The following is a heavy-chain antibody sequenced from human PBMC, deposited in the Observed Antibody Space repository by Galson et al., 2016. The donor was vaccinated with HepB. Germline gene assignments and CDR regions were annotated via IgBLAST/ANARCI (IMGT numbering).Heavy chain of an antibody. J-gene: IGHJ4*02. CDR3: AKKGCGGTQCYENF. V-gene: IGHV3-23*01. CDR2: ISSGSTPT. CDR1: GFAFITYA. D-gene: IGHD2-21*01. Sequence: SLRLSCAASGFAFITYAMTWVRQAPGKGLEWVSDISSGSTPTSSAASGKGRFTISSYNSKNTLYLQMSSLRVENTAVYYCAKKGCGGTQCYENFWGQGTLVTVSS.